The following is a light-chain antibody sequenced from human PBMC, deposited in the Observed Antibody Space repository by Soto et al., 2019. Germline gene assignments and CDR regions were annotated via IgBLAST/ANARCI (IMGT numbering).Light chain of an antibody. CDR2: GAS. CDR3: QQYNNWGT. V-gene: IGKV3-15*01. J-gene: IGKJ1*01. Sequence: EIVMTQSPATLSVSQGERATLSCRASQSVSSTLAWYQQKPGQAPRLLIYGASTRSTGIPARFSGSGSGTSFTLTISSLQSEDFAVYYCQQYNNWGTFGQGTKVEIK. CDR1: QSVSST.